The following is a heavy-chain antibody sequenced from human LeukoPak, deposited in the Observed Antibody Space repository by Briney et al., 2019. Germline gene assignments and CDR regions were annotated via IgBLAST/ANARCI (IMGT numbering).Heavy chain of an antibody. J-gene: IGHJ4*02. CDR3: ARRSGIAVAGAFDY. V-gene: IGHV3-23*01. Sequence: DSVKGRFTISRDNSKNTLYLEVISLTAEDTAVYYCARRSGIAVAGAFDYWGQGTLVTVSS. D-gene: IGHD6-19*01.